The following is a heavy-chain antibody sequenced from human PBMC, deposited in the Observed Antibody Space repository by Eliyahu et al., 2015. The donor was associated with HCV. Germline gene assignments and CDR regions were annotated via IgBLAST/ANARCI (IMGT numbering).Heavy chain of an antibody. Sequence: QIQLDQSGAEVRKPGTSVKVPCRVSRFSFVSSNIQWVRQVRGQGLEWIGRIVISSGGTLYAQEFQERVTITWSSSTAYMELRSLKPEDSGVYYCAATDSDYSNWFKPWGQGTQVTVSS. CDR3: AATDSDYSNWFKP. J-gene: IGHJ5*02. CDR2: IVISSGGT. D-gene: IGHD4-11*01. CDR1: RFSFVSSN. V-gene: IGHV1-58*02.